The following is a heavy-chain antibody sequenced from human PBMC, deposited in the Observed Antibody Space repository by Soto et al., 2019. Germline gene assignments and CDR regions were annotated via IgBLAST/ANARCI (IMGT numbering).Heavy chain of an antibody. CDR3: ARAAEDYDFWSGYYLDY. CDR1: GYTFTSYG. D-gene: IGHD3-3*01. J-gene: IGHJ4*02. CDR2: ISAYNGNT. V-gene: IGHV1-18*01. Sequence: GASVKVSCKASGYTFTSYGISWVRQAPGQGLEWMGWISAYNGNTNYAQKLQGRVTMTTDTSTSTAYMELRSLRSDDTAVYYCARAAEDYDFWSGYYLDYWGQGTLVTVSS.